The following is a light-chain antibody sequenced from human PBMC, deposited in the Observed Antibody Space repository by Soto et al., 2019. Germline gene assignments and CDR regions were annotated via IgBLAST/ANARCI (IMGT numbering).Light chain of an antibody. J-gene: IGKJ4*01. Sequence: DIPMTQSPSSLSASVGDRVTITCRASQSISRFLNWYQQKPGKAPKLLIYAASSLQSGVPSRFSGSGSGTDFTLTISSLQPEDFATYYCQQSYSTPQLTFGGGTRVEIK. V-gene: IGKV1-39*01. CDR2: AAS. CDR3: QQSYSTPQLT. CDR1: QSISRF.